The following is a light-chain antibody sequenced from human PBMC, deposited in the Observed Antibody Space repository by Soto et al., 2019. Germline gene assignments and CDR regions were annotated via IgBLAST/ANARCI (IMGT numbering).Light chain of an antibody. CDR2: GAS. CDR3: HQALT. Sequence: VLTQSPATLSLSPGGRSTLSCRASQTVSRYYLSWYQKRPGQPPRLLIYGASTRATGVPYRFSGSGYGAHFTRTIRSLQPEDFAVYYCHQALTFGGGTTVE. V-gene: IGKV3D-7*01. J-gene: IGKJ4*01. CDR1: QTVSRYY.